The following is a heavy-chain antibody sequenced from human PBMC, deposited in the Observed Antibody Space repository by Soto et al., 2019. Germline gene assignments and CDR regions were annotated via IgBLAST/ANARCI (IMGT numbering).Heavy chain of an antibody. CDR3: ARSIAVAGQEGDAFDI. CDR1: GYTFTSYY. CDR2: INPSGGST. Sequence: ASVKVSCKASGYTFTSYYMHWVRQAHGQGLEWMGIINPSGGSTSYAQKFQGRVTMTRDSSTSTVYMELSSLRSEDTAVYYCARSIAVAGQEGDAFDIWGQGTMVTVSS. V-gene: IGHV1-46*01. D-gene: IGHD6-19*01. J-gene: IGHJ3*02.